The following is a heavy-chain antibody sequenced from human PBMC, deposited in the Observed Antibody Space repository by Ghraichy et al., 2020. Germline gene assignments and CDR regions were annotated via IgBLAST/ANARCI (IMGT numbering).Heavy chain of an antibody. Sequence: GGSLRLSCAASGFILSIYWMSWFRRAPPEGLEWLSSISHDSCRTYYTHSLRGRFTISRDNAKNSVYLQMNSLTVEDTAVYYCVRADGSGSFDYWGQGTQVTVSS. V-gene: IGHV3-21*01. D-gene: IGHD3-10*01. CDR2: ISHDSCRT. J-gene: IGHJ4*01. CDR1: GFILSIYW. CDR3: VRADGSGSFDY.